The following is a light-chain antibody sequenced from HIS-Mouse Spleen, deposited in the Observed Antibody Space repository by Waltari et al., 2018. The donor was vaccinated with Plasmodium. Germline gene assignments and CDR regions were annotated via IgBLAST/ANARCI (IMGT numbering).Light chain of an antibody. Sequence: QSALTQPASVSGSPGQSLDIPCTGTNSDVGGYNYVSWYQQHPGKAPKLMIYDVSNRPSGVSNRFSGSKSGNTASLTISGLQAEDEADYYCSSYTSSSTPHVVFGGGTK. CDR1: NSDVGGYNY. CDR2: DVS. V-gene: IGLV2-14*03. CDR3: SSYTSSSTPHVV. J-gene: IGLJ2*01.